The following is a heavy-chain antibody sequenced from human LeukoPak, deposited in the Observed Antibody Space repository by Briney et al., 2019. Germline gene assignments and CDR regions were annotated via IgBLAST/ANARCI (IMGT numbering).Heavy chain of an antibody. V-gene: IGHV6-1*01. CDR2: ASYKSEWSF. CDR3: ARWDHGSARFQN. J-gene: IGHJ1*01. CDR1: GDSVSNNNVA. Sequence: SQTLSLTCAISGDSVSNNNVAWNWVRQSPSRCLEWLVRASYKSEWSFNYAVSVQSRITINADTSNNKFSLRLNSVTPEDTAVYYCARWDHGSARFQNWGQGTLVTVSS. D-gene: IGHD6-19*01.